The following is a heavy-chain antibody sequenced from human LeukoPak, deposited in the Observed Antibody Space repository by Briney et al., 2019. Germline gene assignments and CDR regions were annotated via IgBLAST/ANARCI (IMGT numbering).Heavy chain of an antibody. J-gene: IGHJ4*02. CDR2: INPNSGGT. D-gene: IGHD7-27*01. CDR3: AGFSGDGVGSDY. Sequence: ASVRVSCKASGYTFTGYYMHWVRQAPGQGLEWTGWINPNSGGTNYAQKFQGRVTMTRDPSISTAYMEPSRLRSDDPAEYYCAGFSGDGVGSDYCSQGSLVTVSA. V-gene: IGHV1-2*02. CDR1: GYTFTGYY.